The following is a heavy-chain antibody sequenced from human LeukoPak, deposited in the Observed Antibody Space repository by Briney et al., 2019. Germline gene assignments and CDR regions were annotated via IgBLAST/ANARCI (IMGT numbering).Heavy chain of an antibody. V-gene: IGHV1-24*01. J-gene: IGHJ3*02. D-gene: IGHD2-21*02. CDR3: ARDLLAYCGGDCYRGDAFDI. CDR2: FDPEDGET. Sequence: ASVKASCKVSGYTLTELSMHWVRQAPGKGLEWMGGFDPEDGETIYAQKFQGRVTITADKSTSTAYMELSSLRSEDTAVYYCARDLLAYCGGDCYRGDAFDIWGQGTMVTVSS. CDR1: GYTLTELS.